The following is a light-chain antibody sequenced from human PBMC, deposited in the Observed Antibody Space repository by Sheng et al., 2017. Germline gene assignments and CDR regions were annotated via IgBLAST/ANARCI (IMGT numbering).Light chain of an antibody. Sequence: EIVLTQSPATLSLSPGEGATLSCRASQSISSYLAWYQQKPGQAPRLLIYGASNRATGIPARFSGSGSGTDFTLTISSLEPEDFATYYCQQLDSYPLTFGGGTKVEIK. J-gene: IGKJ4*01. CDR2: GAS. CDR3: QQLDSYPLT. CDR1: QSISSY. V-gene: IGKV3-11*01.